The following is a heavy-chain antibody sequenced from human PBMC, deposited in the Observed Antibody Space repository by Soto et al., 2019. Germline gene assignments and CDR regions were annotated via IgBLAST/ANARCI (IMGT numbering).Heavy chain of an antibody. V-gene: IGHV1-18*04. Sequence: QVQLVQSGAEVKKPGASVEVSCKASGYSFTTYGINWVRQAPGQGLEWMGWISAYNGNTKYAQKLQGRVTMTTDTPTSTAYMELRSLGSDDTAVYYCARDSGSYSGRFDYWGQGTLVTVSS. CDR3: ARDSGSYSGRFDY. CDR1: GYSFTTYG. CDR2: ISAYNGNT. D-gene: IGHD1-26*01. J-gene: IGHJ4*02.